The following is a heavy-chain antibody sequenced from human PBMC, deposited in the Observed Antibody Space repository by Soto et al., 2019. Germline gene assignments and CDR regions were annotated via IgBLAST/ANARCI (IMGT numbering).Heavy chain of an antibody. CDR2: IWYDGSNK. D-gene: IGHD3-22*01. V-gene: IGHV3-33*01. CDR1: GFTFSSYG. CDR3: ARNYDSSGYYHPFDY. J-gene: IGHJ4*02. Sequence: GGSLRLSCAASGFTFSSYGMHWVRQAPGKGLEWVAVIWYDGSNKYYADSVKGRFTISRDNSKNTLYLQMNSLRAEDTAVYYCARNYDSSGYYHPFDYWGQGTLVTVSS.